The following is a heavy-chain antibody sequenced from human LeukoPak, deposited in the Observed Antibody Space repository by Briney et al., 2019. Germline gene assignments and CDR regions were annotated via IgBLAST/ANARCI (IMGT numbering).Heavy chain of an antibody. Sequence: GGSLRLSCAASGFTFSSYGMHWVRQAPGKGLEWVAVISYDGSNKYYADSVKGRFTISRDNTKQSLYLQMNGLRAEDTAMYYCAKDENYCSSPVCYDVFDIWGQGTMVTVSS. D-gene: IGHD2-2*01. CDR3: AKDENYCSSPVCYDVFDI. CDR1: GFTFSSYG. CDR2: ISYDGSNK. V-gene: IGHV3-30*18. J-gene: IGHJ3*02.